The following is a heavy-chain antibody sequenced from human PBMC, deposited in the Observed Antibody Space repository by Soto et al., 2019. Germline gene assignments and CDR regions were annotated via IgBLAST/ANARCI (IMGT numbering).Heavy chain of an antibody. D-gene: IGHD1-1*01. CDR1: GITFSSAW. Sequence: EVQLVESGGGLVKPGGSLRLSCGASGITFSSAWMSWVRQAPGKGLEWVGRFEGNADGGTPDFAAPVKGRFSMSRDDSKNTLYLQLSSLTTEYTAVYYCTTENWNDAVNYFDSWGQGTLVTVSS. CDR3: TTENWNDAVNYFDS. V-gene: IGHV3-15*04. J-gene: IGHJ4*02. CDR2: FEGNADGGTP.